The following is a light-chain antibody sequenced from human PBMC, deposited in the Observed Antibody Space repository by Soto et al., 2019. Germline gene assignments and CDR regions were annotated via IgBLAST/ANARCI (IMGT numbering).Light chain of an antibody. Sequence: EMIMTQSPATLSVSPGERATLSCRASQSVSSNLAWYQQRPGRAPRLLIYGASTRATGIPAWFSGSGSGTEFTLTISSLQSEDFAIYYCQQYNKWPLFTFGPGTRVDFK. V-gene: IGKV3-15*01. CDR3: QQYNKWPLFT. CDR1: QSVSSN. J-gene: IGKJ3*01. CDR2: GAS.